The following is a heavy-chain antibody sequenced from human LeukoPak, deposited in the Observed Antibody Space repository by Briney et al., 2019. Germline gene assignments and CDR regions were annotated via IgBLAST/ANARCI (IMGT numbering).Heavy chain of an antibody. D-gene: IGHD6-19*01. V-gene: IGHV3-23*01. J-gene: IGHJ4*02. CDR1: GFSFSVYE. CDR2: ISSSGTTT. Sequence: GGSLRLSCAASGFSFSVYEIHWVRQAPGKGLEWIADISSSGTTTYYADSVKGRFTISRDNSKNTLYLQMNSLRAEDTAVYYCAKASSGWSSYFDYWGQGTLVTVSS. CDR3: AKASSGWSSYFDY.